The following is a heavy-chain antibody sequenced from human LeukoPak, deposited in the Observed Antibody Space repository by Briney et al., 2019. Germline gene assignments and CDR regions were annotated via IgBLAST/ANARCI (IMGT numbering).Heavy chain of an antibody. J-gene: IGHJ6*03. D-gene: IGHD2-21*02. CDR3: AGVTRMSYYYYMDV. CDR1: GFTFSSFE. V-gene: IGHV3-21*01. Sequence: GGSLRLSCAASGFTFSSFEMNWVRQAPGKGLEWVSSISSSSSYIYYADSVKGRFTISRDNAKNSLYLQMNSLRAEDTAVYYCAGVTRMSYYYYMDVWGKGTTVTVSS. CDR2: ISSSSSYI.